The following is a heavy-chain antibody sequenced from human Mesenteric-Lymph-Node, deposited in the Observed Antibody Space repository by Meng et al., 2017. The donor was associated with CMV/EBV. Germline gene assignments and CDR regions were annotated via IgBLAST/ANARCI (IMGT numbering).Heavy chain of an antibody. J-gene: IGHJ4*02. CDR2: IKQDGSEK. D-gene: IGHD3-22*01. Sequence: GESLKISCAASGFTFSSYWMSWVRQAPGKGLEWVANIKQDGSEKYYVDSVKGRFTISRDNAKNSLYLQMNSLRAEDTAVYYCARGATMIVVVDYWGQGTLVTVSS. CDR3: ARGATMIVVVDY. CDR1: GFTFSSYW. V-gene: IGHV3-7*03.